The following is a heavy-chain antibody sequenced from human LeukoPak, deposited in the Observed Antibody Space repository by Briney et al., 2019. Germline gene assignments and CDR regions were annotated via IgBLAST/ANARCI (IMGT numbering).Heavy chain of an antibody. CDR2: INSDGTIT. D-gene: IGHD3-10*01. CDR1: GFTFTSYW. CDR3: ARRGVGFDY. J-gene: IGHJ4*02. Sequence: GGSLRLSCAASGFTFTSYWMHWVRQAPGKGLVWLSRINSDGTITSYADSLEGRFTISRDNAKNTVYLQMNSLRAEDTAVYYCARRGVGFDYWGQGALVTVSS. V-gene: IGHV3-74*01.